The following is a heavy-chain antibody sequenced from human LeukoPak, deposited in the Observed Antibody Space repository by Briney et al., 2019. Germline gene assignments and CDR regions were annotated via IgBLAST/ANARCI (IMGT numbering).Heavy chain of an antibody. V-gene: IGHV3-64*01. CDR2: ISSNGGST. Sequence: GGSLRLSCAASGFTFSSYAMHWVRQAPGKGLEYVSGISSNGGSTYYANSVKGRFTVSRDNSKNTLYLQMGSLRAEDMAVYYCARGGVAVAGTLWYFDPWGRGTLVTASS. J-gene: IGHJ2*01. CDR1: GFTFSSYA. CDR3: ARGGVAVAGTLWYFDP. D-gene: IGHD6-19*01.